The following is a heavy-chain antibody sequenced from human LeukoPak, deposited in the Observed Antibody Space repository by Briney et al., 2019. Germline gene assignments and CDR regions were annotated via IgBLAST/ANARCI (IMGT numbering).Heavy chain of an antibody. J-gene: IGHJ5*02. V-gene: IGHV1-8*01. D-gene: IGHD3-3*01. CDR2: MNPNSGNT. CDR1: GYTFTSYD. Sequence: GASVKVSCKASGYTFTSYDINWVRQATGQGLEWMGWMNPNSGNTGYAQKFQGRVTMTRNTSISAAYMELSSLRPEDTAVYYCARGRLSDDLEWLLPVPFDPWGQGTLVTVSS. CDR3: ARGRLSDDLEWLLPVPFDP.